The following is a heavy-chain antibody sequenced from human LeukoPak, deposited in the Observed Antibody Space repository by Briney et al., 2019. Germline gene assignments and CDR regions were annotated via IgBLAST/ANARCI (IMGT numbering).Heavy chain of an antibody. D-gene: IGHD1-1*01. J-gene: IGHJ4*02. V-gene: IGHV3-48*03. CDR1: GFTFSSYE. CDR3: AREPSGNNDY. CDR2: ISSSGSTI. Sequence: PGGSLRLSCAASGFTFSSYEMNWVRQAPGKGLEWVSYISSSGSTIYYADSVKGRFTISRDNAKNSLYLQMNSLRAEDTAVYYCAREPSGNNDYWGQGTQVTVSS.